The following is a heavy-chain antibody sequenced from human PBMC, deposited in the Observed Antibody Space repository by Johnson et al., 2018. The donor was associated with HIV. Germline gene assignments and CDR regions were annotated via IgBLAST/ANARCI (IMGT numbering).Heavy chain of an antibody. CDR1: GFTFSTYG. Sequence: QVQLVESGGGVVQPGGSLRLSCAASGFTFSTYGIHWVRQAPGKGLEWVSFIRYDGTDHYYADSVKGRFTISRDNSKNTLYLEMNRLRADDSAVYFCAKTQSSIGGLDAFDLWGQGTKV. CDR3: AKTQSSIGGLDAFDL. J-gene: IGHJ3*01. CDR2: IRYDGTDH. D-gene: IGHD6-6*01. V-gene: IGHV3-30*02.